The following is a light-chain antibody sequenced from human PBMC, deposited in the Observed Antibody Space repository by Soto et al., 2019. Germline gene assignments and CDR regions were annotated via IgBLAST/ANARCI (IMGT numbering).Light chain of an antibody. CDR1: QSVSSTY. CDR2: AAS. CDR3: QQYGSSRWT. Sequence: PGERATLSCRASQSVSSTYLAWYQQKPGQALRPLISAASSRATGTPDRFSGSGSGTDFTLTISRLEPEDFAVYYCQQYGSSRWTFGQGTKV. V-gene: IGKV3-20*01. J-gene: IGKJ1*01.